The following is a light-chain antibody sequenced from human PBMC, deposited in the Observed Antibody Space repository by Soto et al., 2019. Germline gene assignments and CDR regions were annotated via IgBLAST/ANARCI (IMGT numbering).Light chain of an antibody. CDR1: QSVSSSY. CDR3: QQYGSSPYTLT. V-gene: IGKV3-20*01. Sequence: EIVLTQSPGTLSLSPGERATLSCRASQSVSSSYLAWYQQKPGQAPRLLIYGASSRATGIPDRFSGSGSGIDFTLTISRLEPEDFAVYYCQQYGSSPYTLTFGQGTKLEIK. CDR2: GAS. J-gene: IGKJ2*01.